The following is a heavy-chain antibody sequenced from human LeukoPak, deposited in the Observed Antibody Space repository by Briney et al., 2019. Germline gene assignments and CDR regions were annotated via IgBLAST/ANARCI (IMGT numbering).Heavy chain of an antibody. D-gene: IGHD3-22*01. CDR2: IYSGGST. V-gene: IGHV3-66*01. CDR3: ARDSYYDSSGYCLL. J-gene: IGHJ4*02. CDR1: GFTVSSNY. Sequence: GGSLRLSCKVSGFTVSSNYMSWVRQAPGQGLEWVSVIYSGGSTYYADSVKGRFTISRDNSKNTLYLQMNSLRAEDTAVYYCARDSYYDSSGYCLLWGQGTLVTVSS.